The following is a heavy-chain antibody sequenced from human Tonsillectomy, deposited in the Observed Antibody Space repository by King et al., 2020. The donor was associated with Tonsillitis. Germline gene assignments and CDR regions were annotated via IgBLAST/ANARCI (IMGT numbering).Heavy chain of an antibody. CDR3: TREGADYGDDY. J-gene: IGHJ4*02. CDR2: IRSKAYRGTT. CDR1: GFTIGDYA. Sequence: EVQLVESGGGLVQPGRSLRLSCTASGFTIGDYAMSWVRQAPGKGLEWVGFIRSKAYRGTTEYAASVQGRFTISRDDSKNIAYLQMNSLKTEDTALYYCTREGADYGDDYWGQGTLVTVSS. D-gene: IGHD4-17*01. V-gene: IGHV3-49*04.